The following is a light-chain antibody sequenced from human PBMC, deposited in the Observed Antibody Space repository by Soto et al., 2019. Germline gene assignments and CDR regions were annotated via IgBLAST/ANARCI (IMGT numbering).Light chain of an antibody. Sequence: QSALTQPPSASGSPGQSVTISCTGASSDVGGYNYVSWYQQHPGKAPKLMIYGVSKRPSGVPDRFSGSKSGNTASLTVSGLQAVDEADYYCSSYAGSYTVVFGGGTKVTVL. CDR2: GVS. J-gene: IGLJ2*01. V-gene: IGLV2-8*01. CDR3: SSYAGSYTVV. CDR1: SSDVGGYNY.